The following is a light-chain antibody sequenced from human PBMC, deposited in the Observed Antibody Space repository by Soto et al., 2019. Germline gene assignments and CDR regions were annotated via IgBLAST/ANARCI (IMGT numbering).Light chain of an antibody. CDR2: GAS. J-gene: IGKJ4*01. CDR1: QSIGSH. V-gene: IGKV1-39*01. CDR3: LQTYSLPVA. Sequence: IQVTQSPSSLSASDGDRVTITCRASQSIGSHLNWYQQKPGTAPKLLIYGASSLQGGVPSRFSGFGSGTDFTLTISTLRPEDFATYYCLQTYSLPVAFGGGTKVEI.